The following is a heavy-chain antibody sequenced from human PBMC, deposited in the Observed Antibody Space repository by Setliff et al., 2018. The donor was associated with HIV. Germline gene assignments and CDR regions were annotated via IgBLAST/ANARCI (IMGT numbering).Heavy chain of an antibody. V-gene: IGHV1-2*02. Sequence: ASVKVSCKASGYTFTGYYMHWVRQAPGQGLEWMGWINPNSGGTNYAQTFQGRVTMTRDTSTSTAYVELRSLRSDDTAVFYCARAYPVYLNWNDVEAFDIWGQGTMVTVSS. CDR1: GYTFTGYY. CDR3: ARAYPVYLNWNDVEAFDI. CDR2: INPNSGGT. D-gene: IGHD1-20*01. J-gene: IGHJ3*02.